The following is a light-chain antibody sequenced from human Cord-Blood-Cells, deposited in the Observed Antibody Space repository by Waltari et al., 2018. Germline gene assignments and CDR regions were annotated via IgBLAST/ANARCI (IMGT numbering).Light chain of an antibody. CDR1: LSVLYSSNNKNY. J-gene: IGKJ1*01. CDR3: QQYYSTPWT. Sequence: DIVMTQSPDPLAESLGARSPINRKSSLSVLYSSNNKNYLAWYQQKPGQPHKLLIYGASTRESGVPDRFSGSGSGTDFTLTISSLQAEDVAVYYCQQYYSTPWTFGQGTKVEIK. V-gene: IGKV4-1*01. CDR2: GAS.